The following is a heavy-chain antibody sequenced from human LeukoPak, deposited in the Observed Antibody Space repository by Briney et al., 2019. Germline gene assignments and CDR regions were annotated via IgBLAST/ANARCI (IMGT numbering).Heavy chain of an antibody. J-gene: IGHJ4*02. Sequence: ASVKVSCKASGYTFTTYGISWVRQAPGQGLEWMGWISSYNDYTHYAQKLQGRVTMTTDTSTSTAYMELRSLRSDDTAVYYCARARYYYDSLDYWGQGTLVTVSS. V-gene: IGHV1-18*01. CDR2: ISSYNDYT. CDR1: GYTFTTYG. D-gene: IGHD3-22*01. CDR3: ARARYYYDSLDY.